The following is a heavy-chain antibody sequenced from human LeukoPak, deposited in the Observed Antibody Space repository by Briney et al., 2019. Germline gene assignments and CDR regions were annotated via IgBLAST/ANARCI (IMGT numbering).Heavy chain of an antibody. J-gene: IGHJ6*02. CDR1: GFTFSSYE. D-gene: IGHD3-22*01. CDR3: ARAANGYYYDPCMDV. V-gene: IGHV3-48*03. CDR2: ISSSGSTI. Sequence: PGGSLRLSCAASGFTFSSYEMNWVRQAPGKGLEWVSYISSSGSTIYYADSVKGRFTISRDNAKNSLYLQMNSLRAEDTAVYYCARAANGYYYDPCMDVWGQGTTVTVSS.